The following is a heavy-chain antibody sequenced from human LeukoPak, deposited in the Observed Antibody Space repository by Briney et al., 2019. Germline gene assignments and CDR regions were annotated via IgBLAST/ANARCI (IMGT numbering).Heavy chain of an antibody. D-gene: IGHD3-9*01. CDR3: ARRFSEYYDTLTGYLYAFDI. V-gene: IGHV5-10-1*01. CDR1: GYSFTSYW. CDR2: IDPSDSYT. J-gene: IGHJ3*02. Sequence: GESLKISCKGSGYSFTSYWISWVRQMPGKGLEWMGRIDPSDSYTNYSPSFQGHVTISTDKSISTAYLQWSSLKASDTAMYYCARRFSEYYDTLTGYLYAFDIWGQGTMVTVSS.